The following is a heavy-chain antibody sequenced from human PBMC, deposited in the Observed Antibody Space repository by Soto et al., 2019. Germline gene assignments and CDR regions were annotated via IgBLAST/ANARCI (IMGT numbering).Heavy chain of an antibody. CDR1: GFTFSSHA. CDR2: ISGSAYST. V-gene: IGHV3-23*01. Sequence: EVQLLESGGGLVQPGRSLRLSCAASGFTFSSHAMSWVRQAPGKGLEWVSTISGSAYSTYYADSVKGRFTISRDNSKNTLYLQMNRLRAEDTALYYCAKGKLGYCSGGSCYYNGLDVWGQGTTVTVSS. D-gene: IGHD2-15*01. J-gene: IGHJ6*02. CDR3: AKGKLGYCSGGSCYYNGLDV.